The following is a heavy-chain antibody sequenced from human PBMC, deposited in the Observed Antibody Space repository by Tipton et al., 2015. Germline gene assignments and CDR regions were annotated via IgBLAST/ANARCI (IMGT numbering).Heavy chain of an antibody. CDR1: GGSISSGGYY. J-gene: IGHJ4*02. CDR2: IYYSGST. D-gene: IGHD3-10*01. Sequence: TLSLTCTVSGGSISSGGYYWSWIRQHPGKGLEWIGYIYYSGSTYYNPFLKSRVTISVDTSKNQFSLKLSSVTAADTAVYYCARGYGRMVRGVHFDYWGQGTLVTVSS. V-gene: IGHV4-31*03. CDR3: ARGYGRMVRGVHFDY.